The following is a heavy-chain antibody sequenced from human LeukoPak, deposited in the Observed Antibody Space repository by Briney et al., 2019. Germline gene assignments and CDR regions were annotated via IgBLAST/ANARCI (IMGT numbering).Heavy chain of an antibody. J-gene: IGHJ4*02. V-gene: IGHV4-59*02. D-gene: IGHD7-27*01. CDR3: ARDKVPGDN. CDR2: IYYSGST. CDR1: GGSVNNYY. Sequence: PETLSLTCTVSGGSVNNYYWNWIRQPPGKGLEWIGYIYYSGSTDYNPSLKSRVTISVDTSKNQFSLKLRSVTAADTAVYYCARDKVPGDNWGQGTLVTVSS.